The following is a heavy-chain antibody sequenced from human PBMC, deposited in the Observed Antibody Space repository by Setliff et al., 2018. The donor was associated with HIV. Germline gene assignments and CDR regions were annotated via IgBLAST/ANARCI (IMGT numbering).Heavy chain of an antibody. J-gene: IGHJ5*02. CDR2: INHSGST. V-gene: IGHV4-34*01. D-gene: IGHD6-6*01. Sequence: PSETLSLTCAVYGGSFSSYYWSWIRQPPGKGLEWIGEINHSGSTNYNPSLKSRVTISIDTSKKQLSLKLNSVTAADTAVYYCARGGRSLAAQTWFDPWGQGTLVTVSS. CDR3: ARGGRSLAAQTWFDP. CDR1: GGSFSSYY.